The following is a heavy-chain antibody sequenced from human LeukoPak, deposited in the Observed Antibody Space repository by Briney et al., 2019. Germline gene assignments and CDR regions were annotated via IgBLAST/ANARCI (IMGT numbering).Heavy chain of an antibody. CDR3: AKGGSGYYLDH. CDR1: GFTFSSFG. D-gene: IGHD5-12*01. V-gene: IGHV3-23*01. Sequence: QPGGSLRLSCAASGFTFSSFGMTWVRQAPGKGLEWVSGISGSGGSTYYADSVKGRFTISRDSSKNTVYLQMNSLRAEDAALYYCAKGGSGYYLDHWGQGTLVTVSS. CDR2: ISGSGGST. J-gene: IGHJ4*02.